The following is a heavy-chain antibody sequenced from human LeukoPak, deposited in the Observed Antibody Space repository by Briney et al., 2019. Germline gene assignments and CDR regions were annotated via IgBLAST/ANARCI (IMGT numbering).Heavy chain of an antibody. J-gene: IGHJ5*02. D-gene: IGHD5-24*01. V-gene: IGHV3-7*01. CDR2: IKEDGSIE. CDR3: VSQQLAPP. Sequence: QAGGSLRLSCAASGFAFSKYWMSWVRQAPGKGLEWVANIKEDGSIEDYADSVKGRFTVSGDNAKNSLYLQMNSLRVEDTAVYYCVSQQLAPPWGQGTLVTVSS. CDR1: GFAFSKYW.